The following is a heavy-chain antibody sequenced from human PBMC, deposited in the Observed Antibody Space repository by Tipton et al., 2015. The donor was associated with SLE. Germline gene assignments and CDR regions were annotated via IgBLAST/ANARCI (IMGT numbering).Heavy chain of an antibody. CDR2: INHSGST. CDR1: GGSFSAYY. V-gene: IGHV4-34*01. D-gene: IGHD6-19*01. Sequence: LRLSCAVYGGSFSAYYWSWIRQPPGKGLEWIGEINHSGSTNYNPSLKSRVTISVDTSKNQFSLKLSSVTAADTAVYYCARHWDPHSSGWANWFDPWGQGTLVTVSS. J-gene: IGHJ5*02. CDR3: ARHWDPHSSGWANWFDP.